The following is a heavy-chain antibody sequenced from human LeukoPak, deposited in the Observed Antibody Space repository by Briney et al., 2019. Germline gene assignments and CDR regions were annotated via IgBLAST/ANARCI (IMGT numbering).Heavy chain of an antibody. CDR3: TPNSIRQLDY. CDR1: GVTFSSYS. J-gene: IGHJ4*02. V-gene: IGHV3-21*01. CDR2: ISSISSYT. D-gene: IGHD6-6*01. Sequence: RGSLRLSCAASGVTFSSYSMNWGRQAPGEGLEWVSSISSISSYTHYADSVKGRFTISRDNAKNSLYFHMNSLRAEDTAVYYGTPNSIRQLDYGGQGTLVTVSS.